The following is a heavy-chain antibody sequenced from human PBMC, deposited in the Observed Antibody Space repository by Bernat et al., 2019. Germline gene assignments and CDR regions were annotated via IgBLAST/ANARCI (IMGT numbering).Heavy chain of an antibody. CDR1: GYTFTSYY. CDR3: ARGDNGDFPRPFDY. CDR2: INPSDGNT. D-gene: IGHD4-17*01. J-gene: IGHJ4*02. V-gene: IGHV1-46*01. Sequence: QVQLVQSGAEVRKPGASVKVSCKASGYTFTSYYFNWVRQAPGQGLEWMGIINPSDGNTNSAQKFRGTVTMTRDRSTSTVYMEMSSLRPDDTAIYYCARGDNGDFPRPFDYWGQGTLVTVSS.